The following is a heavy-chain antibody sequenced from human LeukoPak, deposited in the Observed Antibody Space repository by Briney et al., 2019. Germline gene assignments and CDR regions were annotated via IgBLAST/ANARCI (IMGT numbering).Heavy chain of an antibody. D-gene: IGHD3-10*01. J-gene: IGHJ4*02. V-gene: IGHV4-59*01. CDR2: IYYSGST. CDR3: ARDHGAYYFDY. Sequence: PSETLSLTCTVSGGSISSYYWSWIRQPPGKGLEWIGYIYYSGSTNYNPSLKSRVTISVDTSKNQFSLKLSSVTAADTPVYYCARDHGAYYFDYWGQGTLVTVSS. CDR1: GGSISSYY.